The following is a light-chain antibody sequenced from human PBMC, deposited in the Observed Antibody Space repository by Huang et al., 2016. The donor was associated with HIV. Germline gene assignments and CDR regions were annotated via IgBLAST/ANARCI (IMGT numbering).Light chain of an antibody. V-gene: IGKV1-27*01. J-gene: IGKJ1*01. CDR3: QKYNSALRT. Sequence: DIQMTQSPSSLSASVGDRVTITCRASQGISTYLAWYQQKPGKVPKLLIYAASTLRSGVPSRFSGSGSGTDFTLTISSLQPEDVATYYCQKYNSALRTFGQGTKVEIK. CDR2: AAS. CDR1: QGISTY.